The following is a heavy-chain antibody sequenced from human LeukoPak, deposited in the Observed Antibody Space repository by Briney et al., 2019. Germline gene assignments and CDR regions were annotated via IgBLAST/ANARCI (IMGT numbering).Heavy chain of an antibody. Sequence: GASVKVSCEASGYTFTSYYMHWVRQAPGQGLEWMGIINPSGGSTSYAQKFQGRVTMTRDMSTSTVYMELSSLRSEDTAVYYCARPNYYDSSGYYYDYWGQGTLVTVSS. D-gene: IGHD3-22*01. CDR2: INPSGGST. J-gene: IGHJ4*02. CDR3: ARPNYYDSSGYYYDY. CDR1: GYTFTSYY. V-gene: IGHV1-46*01.